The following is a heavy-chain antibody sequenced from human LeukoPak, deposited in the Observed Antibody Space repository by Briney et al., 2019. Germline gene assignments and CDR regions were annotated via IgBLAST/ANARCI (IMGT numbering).Heavy chain of an antibody. V-gene: IGHV3-7*01. CDR3: ATAVSIAGDS. Sequence: SGGSLRLSCAASGFTFTRSWMSWFRQAQGKGLEWVAHIKPDGTETYYVDSVKGRFTISRDNAKNSVYLQMNSLRAEDTAVYYCATAVSIAGDSWGQGTLVTVSS. CDR1: GFTFTRSW. D-gene: IGHD2-15*01. J-gene: IGHJ5*01. CDR2: IKPDGTET.